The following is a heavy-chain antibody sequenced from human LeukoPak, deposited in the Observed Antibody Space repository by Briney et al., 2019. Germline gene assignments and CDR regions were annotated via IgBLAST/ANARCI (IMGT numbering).Heavy chain of an antibody. D-gene: IGHD1-26*01. CDR1: GGSISSNW. J-gene: IGHJ6*03. V-gene: IGHV4-4*02. Sequence: SGTLSLTCAVSGGSISSNWWSWVRQPPGKGLEWIGEIYHTGITNSNPSLKSRVTISVDTSKNQFSLKLSSVTAADTAVYYCARRGGMDYYYMDVWGKGTTVTVSS. CDR2: IYHTGIT. CDR3: ARRGGMDYYYMDV.